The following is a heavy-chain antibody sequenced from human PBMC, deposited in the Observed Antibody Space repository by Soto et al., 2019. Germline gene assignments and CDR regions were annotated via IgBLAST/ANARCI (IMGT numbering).Heavy chain of an antibody. CDR3: ARAIPYLWFGELSYTNWFDP. D-gene: IGHD3-10*01. CDR2: MNPNSGNT. CDR1: GYTFTSYD. Sequence: GASVKVSCKASGYTFTSYDINWVRQATGQGLEWMGWMNPNSGNTNYAQKFQGRVTMTRNTSISTAYMELSRLRSDDTAVYYCARAIPYLWFGELSYTNWFDPWGQGTLVTVSS. V-gene: IGHV1-8*01. J-gene: IGHJ5*02.